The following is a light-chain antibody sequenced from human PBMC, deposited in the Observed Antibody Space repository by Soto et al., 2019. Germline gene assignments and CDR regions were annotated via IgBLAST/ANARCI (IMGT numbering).Light chain of an antibody. J-gene: IGLJ3*02. V-gene: IGLV2-14*01. Sequence: QSALTQHASVSGSPGQSITISCTGTSSDVGGYNYVSWYQHHPGKAPKLMIYEVSNRPSGVSNRFSGSKSGNTASLSISGLQAEDEADYYCSSYTTSYTQVFGGGTKLTVL. CDR3: SSYTTSYTQV. CDR2: EVS. CDR1: SSDVGGYNY.